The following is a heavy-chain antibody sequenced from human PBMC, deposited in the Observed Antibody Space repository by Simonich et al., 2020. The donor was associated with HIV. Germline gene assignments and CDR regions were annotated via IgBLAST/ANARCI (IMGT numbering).Heavy chain of an antibody. Sequence: EVQLVESGGGLVKPGGSLRLSCAASGFTVSRNSMNWVRQPTGKGLEWVSSMSSSSSYIYYADPVKGRFTISRDNAKNSLYRQMNSLRAEDTAVYYCARDGRKGSSTSCSDYWGQGTLVTVSS. CDR2: MSSSSSYI. D-gene: IGHD2-2*01. CDR3: ARDGRKGSSTSCSDY. CDR1: GFTVSRNS. J-gene: IGHJ4*02. V-gene: IGHV3-21*01.